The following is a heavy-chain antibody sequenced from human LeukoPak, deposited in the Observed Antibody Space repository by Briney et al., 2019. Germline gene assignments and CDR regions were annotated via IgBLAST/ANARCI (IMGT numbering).Heavy chain of an antibody. J-gene: IGHJ6*03. Sequence: PGGSLRLSCAASGFTFSRYWMAWVRQAPGKGLEWVSTISGSGSNTHYADSVKGRFTISRDNSKNTLYLQMNSLRAEDTAIYYCAKNGDRGAYCTGGTCYPYFYYYMDVWGKGTTVTI. CDR3: AKNGDRGAYCTGGTCYPYFYYYMDV. CDR1: GFTFSRYW. V-gene: IGHV3-23*01. CDR2: ISGSGSNT. D-gene: IGHD2-15*01.